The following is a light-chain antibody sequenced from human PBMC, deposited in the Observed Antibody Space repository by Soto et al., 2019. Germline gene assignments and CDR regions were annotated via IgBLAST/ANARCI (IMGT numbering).Light chain of an antibody. V-gene: IGLV2-14*01. CDR2: EVT. J-gene: IGLJ1*01. Sequence: QSALTQPASVSGSPGQSITISCTGTSSDVGGYNYVSWYQQHPGKAPKIIIYEVTNRPSGVSNRFSGSKSGNTASLTISGLQAEDDADYYCSSFTSRFTFNYIFGTGTKLTVL. CDR3: SSFTSRFTFNYI. CDR1: SSDVGGYNY.